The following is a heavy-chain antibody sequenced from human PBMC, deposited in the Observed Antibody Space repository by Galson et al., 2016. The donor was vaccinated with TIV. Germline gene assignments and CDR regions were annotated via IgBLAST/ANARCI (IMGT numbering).Heavy chain of an antibody. CDR3: ARERRYCGNECYLRYYYGMDV. V-gene: IGHV3-66*02. CDR2: IYNDGST. D-gene: IGHD2-21*01. J-gene: IGHJ6*02. Sequence: SLRLSCAASGFTVSTNYMTWVRQAPGKGLEWVSIIYNDGSTYYADSVKGRLSISRDNSKNTMFRQMNSLRAEDAAVYYCARERRYCGNECYLRYYYGMDVWDQGTTVTVSS. CDR1: GFTVSTNY.